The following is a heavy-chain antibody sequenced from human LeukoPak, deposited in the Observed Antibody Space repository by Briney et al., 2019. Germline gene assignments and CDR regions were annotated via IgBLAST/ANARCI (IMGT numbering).Heavy chain of an antibody. CDR1: GGSIINYY. V-gene: IGHV4-4*07. CDR3: ARLKYYDSTGYSPGYYMDV. CDR2: IYITGST. D-gene: IGHD3-22*01. J-gene: IGHJ6*03. Sequence: PSETLSLTCSVSGGSIINYYWSWIRQSAGTGPEWVGRIYITGSTTYNPSLQSRLSMSVDTSKNQFSLRLRSVSAADTAVYYCARLKYYDSTGYSPGYYMDVWGKGITFTVSS.